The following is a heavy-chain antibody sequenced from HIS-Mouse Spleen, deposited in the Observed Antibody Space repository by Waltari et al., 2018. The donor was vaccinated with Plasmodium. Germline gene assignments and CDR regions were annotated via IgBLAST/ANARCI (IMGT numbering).Heavy chain of an antibody. CDR2: IYYSGST. CDR3: ARRGGSYYYFDY. J-gene: IGHJ4*02. CDR1: GGSISSSGYY. Sequence: QLQLQESGPGLVKPSETLSLTCTVSGGSISSSGYYWGWIRQPPGKGLEWIGSIYYSGSTYYNPSLKSRVTISVDTSKNQFSLKLSSVTAADTAVYYCARRGGSYYYFDYWGQGTLVTVSS. D-gene: IGHD1-26*01. V-gene: IGHV4-39*01.